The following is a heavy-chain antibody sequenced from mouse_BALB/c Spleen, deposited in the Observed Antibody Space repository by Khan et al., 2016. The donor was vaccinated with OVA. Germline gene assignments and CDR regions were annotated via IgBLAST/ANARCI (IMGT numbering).Heavy chain of an antibody. D-gene: IGHD3-3*01. CDR1: GYSITSDYA. Sequence: EVQLQEAGPGLVKPSQSLSLTCTVTGYSITSDYAWNWIRKFPGNKLEWMGYISYSGSTSYTPSLKSRIHITRDTSKNQFFMQLNSVTTEDTATYYCTRGRTYWGQGTLVTVSA. V-gene: IGHV3-2*02. J-gene: IGHJ3*01. CDR3: TRGRTY. CDR2: ISYSGST.